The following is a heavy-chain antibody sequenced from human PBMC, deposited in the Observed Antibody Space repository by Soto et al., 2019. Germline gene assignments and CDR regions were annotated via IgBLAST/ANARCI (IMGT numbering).Heavy chain of an antibody. D-gene: IGHD2-2*01. CDR1: GGSISSYY. CDR3: AKAPLIVLVPTGRLDY. J-gene: IGHJ4*02. Sequence: PSETLSLTCTVSGGSISSYYWSWIRQPPGKGLEWIGYIYYSGSTNYNPSLKSRVTISVDTSKNQFSLKLSSVSAADTAVYYCAKAPLIVLVPTGRLDYWGQGTLVTVSS. V-gene: IGHV4-59*01. CDR2: IYYSGST.